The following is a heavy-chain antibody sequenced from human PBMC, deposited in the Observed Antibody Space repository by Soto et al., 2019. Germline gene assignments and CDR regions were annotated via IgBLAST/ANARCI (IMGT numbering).Heavy chain of an antibody. D-gene: IGHD2-2*01. CDR1: GGTFSSYA. J-gene: IGHJ6*02. CDR2: IIPIFGTA. CDR3: ARGIVDCSSTSCYGRADYYYGMDV. V-gene: IGHV1-69*01. Sequence: QVQLVQSGAEVKKPGSSVKVSCKASGGTFSSYAISWVRQAPGQGLEWMGGIIPIFGTANYAQKFQGRVTITADESTSTAYMELSSLRSEDTAVYYCARGIVDCSSTSCYGRADYYYGMDVWGQGTTVTVS.